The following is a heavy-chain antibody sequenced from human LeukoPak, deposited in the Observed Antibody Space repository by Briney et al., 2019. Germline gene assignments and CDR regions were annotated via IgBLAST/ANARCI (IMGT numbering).Heavy chain of an antibody. Sequence: VASVKVSCKASKDTFTVYYMHWVRQAPGQGLRWMGWINPNSGDTNYAEKFQGRITMTRDTSISTAYMELRSLKSDDTAVYYCVNFGYSNTSYFSSWGQGTLVTVSS. CDR1: KDTFTVYY. J-gene: IGHJ4*02. CDR3: VNFGYSNTSYFSS. D-gene: IGHD5-12*01. V-gene: IGHV1-2*02. CDR2: INPNSGDT.